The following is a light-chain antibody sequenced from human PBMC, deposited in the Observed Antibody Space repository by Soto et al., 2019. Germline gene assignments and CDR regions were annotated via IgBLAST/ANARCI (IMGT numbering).Light chain of an antibody. J-gene: IGKJ5*01. CDR3: QQYHNWPIT. V-gene: IGKV3-15*01. CDR2: AAS. CDR1: HSVSSN. Sequence: EIVMTQSPSTLSVSPGESATLSFRASHSVSSNLAWHQQKPGKAPRLLMYAASSMATGISARFSGSGSGTEFTLTISSLQSEDFAVYYCQQYHNWPITFGQGTRLEIK.